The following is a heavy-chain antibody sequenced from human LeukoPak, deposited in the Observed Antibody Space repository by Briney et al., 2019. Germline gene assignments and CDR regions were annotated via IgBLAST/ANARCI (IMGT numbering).Heavy chain of an antibody. V-gene: IGHV4-34*01. J-gene: IGHJ5*02. D-gene: IGHD6-13*01. CDR1: GVSFSGYY. CDR2: INHSGST. Sequence: SETLSLTCAVYGVSFSGYYWSWVRQPPGKGLEWIGEINHSGSTNYNPSLKSRVTISVDTSKNQFSLKLSSVTAADTAVYYCARLAIKYSSSWYVYGDNWFDPWGQGTLVTVSS. CDR3: ARLAIKYSSSWYVYGDNWFDP.